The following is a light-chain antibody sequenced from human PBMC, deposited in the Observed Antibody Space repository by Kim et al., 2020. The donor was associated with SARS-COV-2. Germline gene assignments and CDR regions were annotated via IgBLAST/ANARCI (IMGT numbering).Light chain of an antibody. CDR2: TAS. CDR1: QHISRY. CDR3: QQTYSASRT. V-gene: IGKV1-39*01. J-gene: IGKJ1*01. Sequence: PSVRDRVTITCRASQHISRYLNWYQQKPGKAPKLLIYTASSLQSGVPSRFTGSGSETDFTLTISSLQPEDFATYYCQQTYSASRTFGQGTKVDIK.